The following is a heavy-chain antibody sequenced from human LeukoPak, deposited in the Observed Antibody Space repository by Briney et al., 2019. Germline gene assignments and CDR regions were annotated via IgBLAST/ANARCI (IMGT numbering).Heavy chain of an antibody. CDR2: ISYDGSNK. CDR3: ARDVMVAAAETYGMDV. V-gene: IGHV3-30-3*01. CDR1: GFTFSNYA. Sequence: GGSLRLSCAASGFTFSNYAMHWVRQAPGKGLEWVAVISYDGSNKYYADSVKGRFTISRDNSKNTLYLQMNSLRAEDTAVYYCARDVMVAAAETYGMDVWGQGTTVTVSS. J-gene: IGHJ6*02. D-gene: IGHD6-13*01.